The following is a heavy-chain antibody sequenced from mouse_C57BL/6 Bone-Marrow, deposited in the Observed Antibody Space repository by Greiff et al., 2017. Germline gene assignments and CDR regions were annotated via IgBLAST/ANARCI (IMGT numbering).Heavy chain of an antibody. CDR2: IDPSDSYT. CDR1: GYTFTSYW. D-gene: IGHD2-3*01. Sequence: VQLQQSGAELVMPGASVKLSCKASGYTFTSYWMHWVKQRPGQGLEWIGEIDPSDSYTNYNQKFKGKSTLTVDKSSSTAYMQLSSLTSEDSAVYYGARENDGYYVAYWGQGTLVTVSA. V-gene: IGHV1-69*01. J-gene: IGHJ3*01. CDR3: ARENDGYYVAY.